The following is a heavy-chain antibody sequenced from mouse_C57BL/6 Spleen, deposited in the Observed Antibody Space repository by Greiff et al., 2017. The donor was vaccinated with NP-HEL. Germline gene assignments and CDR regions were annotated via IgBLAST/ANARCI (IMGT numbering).Heavy chain of an antibody. Sequence: QVQLQQSGAELVKPGASVKLSCTASGYTFTGYSISWVQQTPGHGLEWIGDIFPGSGSTNYTEKFKGKATITADTASNTAYMQLSSLTTEDSAIYYCARDTARGHDLDYWGQGTTLTVSS. CDR3: ARDTARGHDLDY. CDR1: GYTFTGYS. CDR2: IFPGSGST. V-gene: IGHV1-9*01. D-gene: IGHD3-1*01. J-gene: IGHJ2*01.